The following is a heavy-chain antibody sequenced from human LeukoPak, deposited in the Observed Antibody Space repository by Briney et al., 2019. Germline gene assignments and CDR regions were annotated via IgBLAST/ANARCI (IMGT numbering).Heavy chain of an antibody. D-gene: IGHD1-26*01. CDR2: IYYSGST. J-gene: IGHJ5*02. CDR3: ARLRGYSGSYGWFDP. Sequence: SETLSLTCTVSGGSISSYYWSWIRQPPGKGLEWIGYIYYSGSTNYNPSLKSRVTISVDTSKNQFSLELSSVTAADTAVYYCARLRGYSGSYGWFDPWGQGTLVTVSS. CDR1: GGSISSYY. V-gene: IGHV4-59*08.